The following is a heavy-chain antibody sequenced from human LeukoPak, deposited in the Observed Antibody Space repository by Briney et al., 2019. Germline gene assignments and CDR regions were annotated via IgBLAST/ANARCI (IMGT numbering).Heavy chain of an antibody. CDR1: VGAHSGYH. J-gene: IGHJ5*02. CDR2: IYYSGST. D-gene: IGHD3-22*01. CDR3: ARALGSSGYGWFDP. V-gene: IGHV4-34*09. Sequence: SETLSLTCADHVGAHSGYHWSWIRQSPGQGLEWIGNIYYSGSTYYNPSLKSRLTISVDTSKNQFSLKLISVTAADTAVYYCARALGSSGYGWFDPWGQGTLVTVSS.